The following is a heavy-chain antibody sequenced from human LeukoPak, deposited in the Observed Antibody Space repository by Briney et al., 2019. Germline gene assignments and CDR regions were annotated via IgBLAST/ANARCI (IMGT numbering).Heavy chain of an antibody. D-gene: IGHD6-19*01. Sequence: SETLSLTCTVSGCSISSYYWSWIRQPPGKGLEWIGYIYYSGSTNYNPSLKSRVTISVDTSKNQFSLKLRSVTAADTAVYYCARDLGFGSGWSLNFDLWGRGTLVTVSS. V-gene: IGHV4-59*01. CDR1: GCSISSYY. CDR2: IYYSGST. J-gene: IGHJ2*01. CDR3: ARDLGFGSGWSLNFDL.